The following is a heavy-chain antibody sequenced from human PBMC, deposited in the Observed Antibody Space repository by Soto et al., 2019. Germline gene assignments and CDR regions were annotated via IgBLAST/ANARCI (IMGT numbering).Heavy chain of an antibody. D-gene: IGHD6-19*01. Sequence: ASVKVSCKVSGYTLTELSMHWVRQAPGKGLEWVGGFDPEDGETIYAQKFQGRVTMTEDTSTDTAYMELSSLRSEDTAVYYCAAAVGAVALNWFDPWGQGTLVTVSS. V-gene: IGHV1-24*01. CDR3: AAAVGAVALNWFDP. CDR1: GYTLTELS. J-gene: IGHJ5*02. CDR2: FDPEDGET.